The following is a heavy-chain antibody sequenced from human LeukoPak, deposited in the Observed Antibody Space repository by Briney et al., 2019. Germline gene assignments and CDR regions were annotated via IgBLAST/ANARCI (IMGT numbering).Heavy chain of an antibody. D-gene: IGHD2-2*01. CDR3: AKRYCSSTSCTGYYYYMDV. J-gene: IGHJ6*03. Sequence: GGSLRLSCAASGFTFSSYGMHWVRQAPGKGLEWVAFIRYDGSNKYYADSVKGRFTISRDNSKNTLYLQMNSLRAEDTAVYYCAKRYCSSTSCTGYYYYMDVWGKGTTVTVSS. V-gene: IGHV3-30*02. CDR1: GFTFSSYG. CDR2: IRYDGSNK.